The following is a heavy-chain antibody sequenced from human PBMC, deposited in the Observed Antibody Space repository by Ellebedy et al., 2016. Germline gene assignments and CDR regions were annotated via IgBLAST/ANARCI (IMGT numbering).Heavy chain of an antibody. Sequence: GESLKISCAASGFTFSGYNLNWVRQAPGKGLEWLSFISGGGGTIYYANSVRGRFTISRDNVKNSLYLHMNSLRDEDTAVYYCAGGSGSYRPYWGQGTLVTVSS. CDR2: ISGGGGTI. D-gene: IGHD3-10*01. V-gene: IGHV3-48*02. CDR3: AGGSGSYRPY. J-gene: IGHJ4*02. CDR1: GFTFSGYN.